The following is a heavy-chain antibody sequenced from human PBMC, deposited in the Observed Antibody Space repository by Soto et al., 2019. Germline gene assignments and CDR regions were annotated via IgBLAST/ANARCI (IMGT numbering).Heavy chain of an antibody. D-gene: IGHD3-22*01. J-gene: IGHJ4*02. Sequence: PGGSLRLSCAASGFGFSSYGMHWVRQAPGKGLEWMAVIWYDGSTKIYADVVKGRFTISRDNSKNTLYLQMNSLRADDTAMYYCARDGGHYDNSGYSIPDYWGQGTQVTVSS. CDR3: ARDGGHYDNSGYSIPDY. V-gene: IGHV3-33*01. CDR2: IWYDGSTK. CDR1: GFGFSSYG.